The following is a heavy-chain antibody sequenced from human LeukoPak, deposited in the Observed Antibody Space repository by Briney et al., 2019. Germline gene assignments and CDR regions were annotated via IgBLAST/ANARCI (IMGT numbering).Heavy chain of an antibody. Sequence: ASVKVSCKASGYTFTSYGISWVRQAPGQGLEWMGWISAYNGNTNYAQKLQGRVTINTDTSTRTAYMELRSLRSDDTAVYFCSRDPHNSQCLPSNWFDTWGQGTLVTVSS. CDR2: ISAYNGNT. CDR1: GYTFTSYG. J-gene: IGHJ5*02. D-gene: IGHD5/OR15-5a*01. CDR3: SRDPHNSQCLPSNWFDT. V-gene: IGHV1-18*01.